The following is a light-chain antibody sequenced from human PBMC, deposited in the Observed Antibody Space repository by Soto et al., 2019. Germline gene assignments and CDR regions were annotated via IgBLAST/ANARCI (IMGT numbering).Light chain of an antibody. CDR1: SSDVGGYNY. CDR3: SSYAGSTVV. Sequence: QSVLTQPPSASGSPGQSVTISCTGTSSDVGGYNYVSWYQQHPGKAPKLMIYEVSKRPSGVPDRFSGSKSGNTASLTVSGLQAEDEADYYCSSYAGSTVVVGGGTKLTVL. J-gene: IGLJ2*01. V-gene: IGLV2-8*01. CDR2: EVS.